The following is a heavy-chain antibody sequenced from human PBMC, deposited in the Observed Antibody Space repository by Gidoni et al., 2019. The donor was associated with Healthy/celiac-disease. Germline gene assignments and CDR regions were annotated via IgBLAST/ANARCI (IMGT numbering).Heavy chain of an antibody. D-gene: IGHD3-9*01. J-gene: IGHJ4*02. CDR3: ARIDILTGYYIDY. V-gene: IGHV3-23*01. CDR2: ISGSGGST. CDR1: GFTFSSYA. Sequence: SGFTFSSYAMSWVRQAPGKGLEWVSAISGSGGSTYYADSVKGRFTISRDNSKNTLYLQMNSLRAEDTAVYYCARIDILTGYYIDYWGQGTLVTVSS.